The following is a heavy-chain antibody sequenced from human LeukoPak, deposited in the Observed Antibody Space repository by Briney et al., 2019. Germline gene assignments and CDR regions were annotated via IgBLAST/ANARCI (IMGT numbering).Heavy chain of an antibody. CDR3: ARDFERATNTYYFDY. CDR1: GYTFTSYD. J-gene: IGHJ4*02. V-gene: IGHV1-69*13. CDR2: IIPIFGTA. D-gene: IGHD1-26*01. Sequence: SVKVSCKASGYTFTSYDINWVRQAPGQGLEWMGGIIPIFGTANYAQKFQGRVTITADESTSTAYMELSSLRSEDTAVYYCARDFERATNTYYFDYWGQGTLVTVSS.